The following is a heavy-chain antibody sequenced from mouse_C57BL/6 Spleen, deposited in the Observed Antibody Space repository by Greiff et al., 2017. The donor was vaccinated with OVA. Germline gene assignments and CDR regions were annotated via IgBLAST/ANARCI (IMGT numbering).Heavy chain of an antibody. J-gene: IGHJ3*01. Sequence: VQLQQSGAELVRPGASVKLSCTASGFNIKDDYMHWVKQRPEQGLEWIGWIDPENGDTEYASKFQGKATITADTSSNTAYLQLSSLTSEDTAVYYCTTGYYGSIAYWGQGTLVTGSA. CDR1: GFNIKDDY. CDR3: TTGYYGSIAY. CDR2: IDPENGDT. V-gene: IGHV14-4*01. D-gene: IGHD1-1*01.